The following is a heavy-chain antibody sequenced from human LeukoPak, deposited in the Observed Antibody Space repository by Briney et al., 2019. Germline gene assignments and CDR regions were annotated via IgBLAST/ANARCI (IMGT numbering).Heavy chain of an antibody. Sequence: GGSLRLSCAASGFTFNTYAMSWVRQAPGKGLEWVSTITGSGGSTDYADSVKGRFTISRDNSKNTLYLQMNSLRAEDTAVYYCAKLYGESYTYFDYWGQGTLVTVSS. CDR2: ITGSGGST. CDR3: AKLYGESYTYFDY. V-gene: IGHV3-23*01. J-gene: IGHJ4*02. CDR1: GFTFNTYA. D-gene: IGHD1-26*01.